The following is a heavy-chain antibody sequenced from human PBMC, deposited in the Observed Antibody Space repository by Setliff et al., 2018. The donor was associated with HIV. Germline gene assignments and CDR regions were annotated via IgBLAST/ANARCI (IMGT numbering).Heavy chain of an antibody. Sequence: PSETLSLTCTVSGGSVTSYYWSWIRQPAGKRLEWIGRISISGDTNYNPPLKSRATMSLDTSKNQFSLKLNSVTAADTAMYYCSRDPTTGVDYWGQGTLVTVSS. CDR3: SRDPTTGVDY. J-gene: IGHJ4*02. V-gene: IGHV4-4*07. D-gene: IGHD4-4*01. CDR2: ISISGDT. CDR1: GGSVTSYY.